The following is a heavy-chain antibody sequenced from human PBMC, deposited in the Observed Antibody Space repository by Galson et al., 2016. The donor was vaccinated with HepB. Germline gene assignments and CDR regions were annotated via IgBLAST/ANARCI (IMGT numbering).Heavy chain of an antibody. Sequence: SLRLSCAASGFTCSNYGMHGVRQAPGKGLEWVAVISYDGSNKYYADSVKGRFTISRDNSKNTLYLQMNSLRAEDTAVYYCAKRRADLDAYDIWGQGTMVTVSS. V-gene: IGHV3-30*18. J-gene: IGHJ3*02. CDR3: AKRRADLDAYDI. CDR1: GFTCSNYG. CDR2: ISYDGSNK. D-gene: IGHD1-26*01.